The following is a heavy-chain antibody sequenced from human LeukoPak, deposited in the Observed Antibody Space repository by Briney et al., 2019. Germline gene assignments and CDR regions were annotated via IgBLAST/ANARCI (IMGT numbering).Heavy chain of an antibody. Sequence: GGSLRLSCTASGFTFGDYAMSWVRQAPGKGLEWVGFIRSKAYGGTTEYAASVKGRFTISRDDSKSIAYLQMNSLKTEDTAVYYCTRDRKWEFLGIWGQGTMVTVSS. CDR3: TRDRKWEFLGI. D-gene: IGHD1-26*01. CDR1: GFTFGDYA. V-gene: IGHV3-49*04. CDR2: IRSKAYGGTT. J-gene: IGHJ3*02.